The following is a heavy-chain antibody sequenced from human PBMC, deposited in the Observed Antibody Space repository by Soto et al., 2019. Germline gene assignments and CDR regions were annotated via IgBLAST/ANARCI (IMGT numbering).Heavy chain of an antibody. CDR2: ISGSGGST. J-gene: IGHJ4*02. CDR3: AKGRNIVVVPAAITYIDY. D-gene: IGHD2-2*02. V-gene: IGHV3-23*01. CDR1: GFTFSSYA. Sequence: GGSLRLSCAASGFTFSSYAMSWVRQAPGKGLEWVSAISGSGGSTYYADSVKGRFTNSRDNSKNTLYLQMNSLRAEDTAVYYCAKGRNIVVVPAAITYIDYWGQGTLVTVSS.